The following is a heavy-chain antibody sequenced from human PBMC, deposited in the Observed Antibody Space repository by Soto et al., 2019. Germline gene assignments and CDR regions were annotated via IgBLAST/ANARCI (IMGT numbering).Heavy chain of an antibody. CDR2: ISAYNGNT. J-gene: IGHJ6*02. Sequence: ASVKVSCKASGYTFTSYGISWVRQAPGQGLEWMGWISAYNGNTNYAQKLQGRVTMTTDTSTSTAYMELRSLRSDDTAVYYCASRRSRGGYYYGMDVWGQGTTVT. D-gene: IGHD2-15*01. CDR3: ASRRSRGGYYYGMDV. V-gene: IGHV1-18*01. CDR1: GYTFTSYG.